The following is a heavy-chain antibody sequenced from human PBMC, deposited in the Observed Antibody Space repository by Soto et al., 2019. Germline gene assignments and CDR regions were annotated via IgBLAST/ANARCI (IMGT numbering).Heavy chain of an antibody. J-gene: IGHJ3*02. Sequence: SVKVSCKASGGTFSSYAISWVRQAPGQGLEWMGGIIPIFGTANYAQKFQGRVTITADESTSTAYMELSSLRSEDTAVYYCARHYYDSSAYPPGAFDIWGQGTMVTVSS. CDR3: ARHYYDSSAYPPGAFDI. CDR2: IIPIFGTA. CDR1: GGTFSSYA. D-gene: IGHD3-22*01. V-gene: IGHV1-69*13.